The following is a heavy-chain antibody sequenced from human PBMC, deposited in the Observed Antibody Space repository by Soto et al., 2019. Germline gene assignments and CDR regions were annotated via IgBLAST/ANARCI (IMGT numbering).Heavy chain of an antibody. Sequence: EVQLVESGGGLVQPRESLRLSFAASGFTFSSYCMHWIRQARGKGLVWVSRVSSDGSSSVYANSVKGRLTISRDNAKTTLYLQMNSLSDEDTAVYYCARGLPNFSSFDSWGQGTLVTVSS. D-gene: IGHD5-12*01. J-gene: IGHJ4*02. CDR3: ARGLPNFSSFDS. V-gene: IGHV3-74*01. CDR1: GFTFSSYC. CDR2: VSSDGSSS.